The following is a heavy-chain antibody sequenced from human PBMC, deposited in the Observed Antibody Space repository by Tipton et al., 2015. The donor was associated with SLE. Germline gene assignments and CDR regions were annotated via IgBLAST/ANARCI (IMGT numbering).Heavy chain of an antibody. CDR3: ARGGVTIFGVVIRSKLDV. V-gene: IGHV4-39*07. J-gene: IGHJ6*02. Sequence: TLSLTCTVSGDSISNSPYYWGWIRQPPGKGLQWIGNIYYSGITHYNPSLKSRVTISVDTSKNQFSLKLSSVTAADTAVYYCARGGVTIFGVVIRSKLDVWGQGTTVTVSS. CDR1: GDSISNSPYY. D-gene: IGHD3-3*01. CDR2: IYYSGIT.